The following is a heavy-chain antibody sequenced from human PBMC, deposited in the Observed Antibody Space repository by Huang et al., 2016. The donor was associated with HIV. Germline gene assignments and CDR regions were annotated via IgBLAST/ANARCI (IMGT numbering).Heavy chain of an antibody. CDR1: GFIFNDFA. Sequence: QLVESGGDSVQSGRYLRLYCRGFGFIFNDFAINWFRQSTGKGLEWIVLVRRKAFGGASKSVPSVKDRFTVSRDEAKNVAFLQMDNLQVDDTSIYYCSPSGDDYFYFYMDVWGNGTTVIVS. CDR2: VRRKAFGGAS. CDR3: SPSGDDYFYFYMDV. J-gene: IGHJ6*03. V-gene: IGHV3-49*03. D-gene: IGHD4-17*01.